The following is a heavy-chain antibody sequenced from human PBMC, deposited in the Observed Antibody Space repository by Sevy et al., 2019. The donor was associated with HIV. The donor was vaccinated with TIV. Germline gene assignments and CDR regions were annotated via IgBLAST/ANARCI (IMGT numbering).Heavy chain of an antibody. V-gene: IGHV3-23*01. D-gene: IGHD3-22*01. Sequence: GGSLRLSCAASGFTFSSYAMSWVRQAPGKGLESVSAISGSGGSTYYADSVKGRFTISRDNSKNTLYLQMNSLRAEDTAVYYCAKCDSSGYYFTFDYWGQGTLVTVSS. CDR1: GFTFSSYA. CDR3: AKCDSSGYYFTFDY. J-gene: IGHJ4*02. CDR2: ISGSGGST.